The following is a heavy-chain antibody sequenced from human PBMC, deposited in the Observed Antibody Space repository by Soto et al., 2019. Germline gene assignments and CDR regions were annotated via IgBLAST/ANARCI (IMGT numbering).Heavy chain of an antibody. D-gene: IGHD4-17*01. J-gene: IGHJ4*02. CDR3: ATMGTPVTGLYYFDY. CDR2: ISYSGTT. CDR1: GGSISSDNYY. V-gene: IGHV4-30-4*01. Sequence: QVQLQESGPGLVKPSQTLSLTCTVSGGSISSDNYYWSWIRQPPGKGLEWIGFISYSGTTHYSASLRSRVSISVDTSKNQFSLDLSSVTAADTAVYYCATMGTPVTGLYYFDYWGQGTLVTVSS.